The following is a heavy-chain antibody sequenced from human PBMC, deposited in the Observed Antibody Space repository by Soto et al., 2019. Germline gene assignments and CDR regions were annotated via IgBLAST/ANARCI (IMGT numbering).Heavy chain of an antibody. CDR3: AKDLGYCSGGSCPFFDY. CDR1: GFTFSSYG. D-gene: IGHD2-15*01. V-gene: IGHV3-30*18. CDR2: ISYDGSNK. Sequence: QVQLVESGGGVVQPGRSLRLSCAASGFTFSSYGMHWVRQAPGKGLEWVAVISYDGSNKYYADSVKGRFTISRDNSKNTLYLQMNSLRAEDTAVYYCAKDLGYCSGGSCPFFDYRGQGTLVTVSS. J-gene: IGHJ4*02.